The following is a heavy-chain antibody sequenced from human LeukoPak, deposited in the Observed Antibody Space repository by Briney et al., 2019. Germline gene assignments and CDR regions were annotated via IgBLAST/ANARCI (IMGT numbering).Heavy chain of an antibody. V-gene: IGHV3-33*01. CDR2: IWDDGNNK. CDR3: ARDSYQDYYGRFDP. Sequence: GGSLRLSCAASGFSFSNHGMHWVRQAPGKRLEWVAVIWDDGNNKRYANSVNGRFTISRDNSENTLYLQMNGLTAEDTAMYYCARDSYQDYYGRFDPWGQGTLVIVSS. CDR1: GFSFSNHG. J-gene: IGHJ5*02. D-gene: IGHD3-10*01.